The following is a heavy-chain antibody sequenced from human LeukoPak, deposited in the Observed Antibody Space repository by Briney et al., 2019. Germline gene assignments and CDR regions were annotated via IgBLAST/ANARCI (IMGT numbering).Heavy chain of an antibody. J-gene: IGHJ4*02. CDR2: IIPIFGTA. Sequence: SVKVSCKASGGTFSSYAISWVRQAPGQGLEWMGRIIPIFGTANYAQKFQGRVTITTDESTSTAYMELSSLRSEDPAVSYCAILPVVVTAVDYWGQGTLVTVSS. CDR1: GGTFSSYA. CDR3: AILPVVVTAVDY. V-gene: IGHV1-69*05. D-gene: IGHD2-21*02.